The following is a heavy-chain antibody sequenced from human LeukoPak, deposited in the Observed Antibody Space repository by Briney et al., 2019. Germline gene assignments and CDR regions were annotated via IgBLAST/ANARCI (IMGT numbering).Heavy chain of an antibody. CDR1: GYTFTGYD. V-gene: IGHV1-2*06. CDR2: INPNSGGT. J-gene: IGHJ6*03. D-gene: IGHD2-2*03. Sequence: GASVKVSCKASGYTFTGYDMHWVRQAPGQGLEWMGRINPNSGGTNYAQKFQGRVTMTRDTSISTAYMELSRLRSDDTAVYYCASGYCSSTSCYDPYYYYYMDVRGKRTTVTVSS. CDR3: ASGYCSSTSCYDPYYYYYMDV.